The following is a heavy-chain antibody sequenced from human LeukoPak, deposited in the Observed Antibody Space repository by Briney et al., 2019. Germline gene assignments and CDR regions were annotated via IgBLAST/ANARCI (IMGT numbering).Heavy chain of an antibody. J-gene: IGHJ4*02. CDR1: GSTFSSYA. CDR2: ISGSGGST. Sequence: GGSLRLSCAASGSTFSSYAMSWARQAPGKGLEWVSAISGSGGSTYYADSVKGRFTISRDNSKNTLYLQMNSLRAEDTAVYYCAKRLGYSYGHFDYWGQGTLVTVSS. CDR3: AKRLGYSYGHFDY. D-gene: IGHD5-18*01. V-gene: IGHV3-23*01.